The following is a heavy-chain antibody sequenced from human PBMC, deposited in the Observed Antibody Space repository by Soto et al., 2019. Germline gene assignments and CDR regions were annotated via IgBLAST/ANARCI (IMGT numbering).Heavy chain of an antibody. V-gene: IGHV3-23*01. CDR2: ISGSGGST. Sequence: PGGSLRLSCPASGFPFSSYAMTWVRQAPGKGLEWVSAISGSGGSTYYADSVKGRFTISRDNSKNTLYLQMNSLRAEDTAVYYCAKKGYYDSSGLRDYWGQGTLVTVSS. CDR3: AKKGYYDSSGLRDY. CDR1: GFPFSSYA. J-gene: IGHJ4*02. D-gene: IGHD3-22*01.